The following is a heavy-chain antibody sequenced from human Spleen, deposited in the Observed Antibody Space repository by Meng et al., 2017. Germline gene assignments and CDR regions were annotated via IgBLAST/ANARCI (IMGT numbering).Heavy chain of an antibody. CDR3: ARLNLIGDLANWYFDL. CDR2: IYHSGTT. D-gene: IGHD3-10*01. V-gene: IGHV4-4*02. CDR1: GGSISSSNW. Sequence: QVQLQGSGPGLVKPSGTLSLTCAVSGGSISSSNWWSWVRQPPGKGLEWIGDIYHSGTTNYNPSLKSRVTISIDTSKNQFSLKLSSVTAADTALYYCARLNLIGDLANWYFDLWGRGTLVTVSS. J-gene: IGHJ2*01.